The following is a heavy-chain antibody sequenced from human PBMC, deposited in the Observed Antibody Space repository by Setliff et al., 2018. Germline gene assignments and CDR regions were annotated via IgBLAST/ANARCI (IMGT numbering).Heavy chain of an antibody. CDR1: GYIFTNYW. D-gene: IGHD2-2*01. V-gene: IGHV5-51*01. J-gene: IGHJ3*01. CDR2: ICPGDSDT. Sequence: GESLKISCKASGYIFTNYWIGWVRQMPGKGLEWMGVICPGDSDTRYSPSFQGQVTISADKSINTAYLQWSSLKASDTAIYYCTRHEDRNKCTSSSCYRENDAFDVWGQGAMVTVSS. CDR3: TRHEDRNKCTSSSCYRENDAFDV.